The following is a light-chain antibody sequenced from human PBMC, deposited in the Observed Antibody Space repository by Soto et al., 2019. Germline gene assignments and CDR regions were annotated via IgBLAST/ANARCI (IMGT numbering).Light chain of an antibody. Sequence: SYELTQPPTVSVAPGQTARITCGGNNIGTKSVHWFQQQPGQAPVLVVYDDSDRPSGIPERFSGSNSGNTATLTISRVEAGDEAEYYCQVWDSSSDHVVFGGGTKVTVL. CDR1: NIGTKS. CDR2: DDS. V-gene: IGLV3-21*02. J-gene: IGLJ2*01. CDR3: QVWDSSSDHVV.